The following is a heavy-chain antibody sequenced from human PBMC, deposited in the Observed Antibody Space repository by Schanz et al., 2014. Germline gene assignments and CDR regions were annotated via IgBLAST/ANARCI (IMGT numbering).Heavy chain of an antibody. D-gene: IGHD2-8*02. CDR1: RFTVTNAW. J-gene: IGHJ4*02. Sequence: EVQLVASGGGLVQPGGSLRLSCAASRFTVTNAWMTWVRQAPGKGLEWVSAISGSGGDTYYADSVKGRFTISRDNFKGALYLQMSSLRAEDTAVYYCAKSLESCPGGRCSRGYFDYWGQGTLVTVSS. CDR2: ISGSGGDT. V-gene: IGHV3-23*04. CDR3: AKSLESCPGGRCSRGYFDY.